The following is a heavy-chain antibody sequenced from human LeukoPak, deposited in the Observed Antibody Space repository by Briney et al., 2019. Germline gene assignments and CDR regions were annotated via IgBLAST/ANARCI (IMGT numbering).Heavy chain of an antibody. V-gene: IGHV3-23*01. D-gene: IGHD3-10*01. CDR2: ISGRGGST. CDR1: GFTFSSYA. J-gene: IGHJ4*02. CDR3: EKGGVASGKTFDS. Sequence: GGSLRLSCAASGFTFSSYAMSCVRQAPGKGLEGVSGISGRGGSTYYADSVKGRFTLSRDNSKNTVYLQMNSLRAEDTAMYYCEKGGVASGKTFDSWGQGTLVTVSS.